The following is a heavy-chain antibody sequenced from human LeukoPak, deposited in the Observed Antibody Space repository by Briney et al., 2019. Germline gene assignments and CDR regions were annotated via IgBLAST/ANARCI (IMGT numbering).Heavy chain of an antibody. J-gene: IGHJ4*02. CDR3: ARILSGYSFDH. CDR2: ISSSSSYI. CDR1: GFTFSSYN. Sequence: GGSLRLSCAASGFTFSSYNMNWVRQSPGKGLEWVSSISSSSSYIYYADSVKGRFTISRDNAKNSLYLQMNSLRAEDTAVYYCARILSGYSFDHWGQGTLVTVSS. V-gene: IGHV3-21*01. D-gene: IGHD3-9*01.